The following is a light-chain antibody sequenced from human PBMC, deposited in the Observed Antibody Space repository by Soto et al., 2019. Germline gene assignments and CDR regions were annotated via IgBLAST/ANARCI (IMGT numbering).Light chain of an antibody. CDR1: SSNIGSNT. V-gene: IGLV1-44*01. CDR2: SNN. CDR3: AAWDDSLNGPV. Sequence: QSVLTQPPSASGTPGQRVTISCSGSSSNIGSNTVNWYQQFPGTAPKVLIYSNNQRPSGVPDRFSDSNSGASASLAIRGLQYEDEADYYCAAWDDSLNGPVFGGGTKLTVL. J-gene: IGLJ2*01.